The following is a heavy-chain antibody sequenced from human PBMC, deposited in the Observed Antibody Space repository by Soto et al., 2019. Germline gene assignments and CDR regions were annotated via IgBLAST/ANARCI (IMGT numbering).Heavy chain of an antibody. CDR3: ARPNSVTGWNWFAP. Sequence: PGESLKISCKGSGYIFVSYCIGWVRQMPGKGLEWMGIICPGDSHITYSPSFQGQVTISVDKSISIAYLQWSSVKASDTAMYFCARPNSVTGWNWFAPWGQGTLVTVSS. CDR2: ICPGDSHI. J-gene: IGHJ5*02. D-gene: IGHD2-21*02. V-gene: IGHV5-51*01. CDR1: GYIFVSYC.